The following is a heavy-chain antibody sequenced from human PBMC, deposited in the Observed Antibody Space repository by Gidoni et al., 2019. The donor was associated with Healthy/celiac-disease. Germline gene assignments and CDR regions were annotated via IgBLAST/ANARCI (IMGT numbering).Heavy chain of an antibody. D-gene: IGHD1-26*01. J-gene: IGHJ4*02. CDR3: QLTRLGRGPEN. CDR1: GYTFTSYG. V-gene: IGHV1-18*04. Sequence: QVQLVQSGAEVKKHGASVKVSCKASGYTFTSYGISWVRQAPGQGLEWVGWITAYNGNTNYAQKLQGRVTMTTDTSTRTAYMELRSLRSDDTAVYYCQLTRLGRGPENWGQGTLVTVSS. CDR2: ITAYNGNT.